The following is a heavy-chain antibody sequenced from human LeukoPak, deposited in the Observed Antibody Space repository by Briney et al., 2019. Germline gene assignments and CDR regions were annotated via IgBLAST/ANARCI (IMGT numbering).Heavy chain of an antibody. CDR2: INHSGST. D-gene: IGHD3-10*01. V-gene: IGHV4-34*01. J-gene: IGHJ5*02. Sequence: SETLSLTCAVYGGSFSGYYWSWIRQPPGKGLEWIGEINHSGSTNYNPSLKSRVTISVDTSKNQFSLKMSSVTAADTAVYYCARDQILWFGELSWFDPWGQGTLVTVSS. CDR1: GGSFSGYY. CDR3: ARDQILWFGELSWFDP.